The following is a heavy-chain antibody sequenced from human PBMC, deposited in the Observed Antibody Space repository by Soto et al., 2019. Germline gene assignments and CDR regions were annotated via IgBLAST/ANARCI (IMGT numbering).Heavy chain of an antibody. Sequence: ASVKVSCKVSGYTLTELSVHWVRQATGQGLEWMGWMNPNSGNTGYAQKFQGRVTMTRNTSISTAYMELSSLRSEDTAVYYCARGRGSYPVDYYGMDVWGQGTTVTVSS. V-gene: IGHV1-8*01. CDR2: MNPNSGNT. CDR1: GYTLTELS. J-gene: IGHJ6*02. D-gene: IGHD3-16*02. CDR3: ARGRGSYPVDYYGMDV.